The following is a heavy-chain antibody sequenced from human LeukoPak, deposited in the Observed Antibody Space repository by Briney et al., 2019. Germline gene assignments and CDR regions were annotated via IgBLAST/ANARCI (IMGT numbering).Heavy chain of an antibody. J-gene: IGHJ4*02. CDR2: ISSSGSNI. D-gene: IGHD5-24*01. CDR3: ARADMATITVDY. V-gene: IGHV3-48*03. Sequence: GGSLRLSCAASGFLFSSYAMSWVRQAPGKGLKWVSYISSSGSNIYYADSVKGRFTISRDNAKNSLFLQMNSLRAEDTAVYYCARADMATITVDYWGQGTLVTVS. CDR1: GFLFSSYA.